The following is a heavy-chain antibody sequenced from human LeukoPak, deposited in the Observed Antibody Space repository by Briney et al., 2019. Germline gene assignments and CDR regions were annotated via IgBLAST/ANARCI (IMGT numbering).Heavy chain of an antibody. J-gene: IGHJ4*02. CDR1: GYTFTGYY. CDR2: INPNSGGT. V-gene: IGHV1-2*04. CDR3: ATLFGAN. Sequence: ASVKVSCKASGYTFTGYYVHWVRQAPGQGLEWMGWINPNSGGTNYAQKFQGWVTMTRDTSISTAYMELSSLRSEDTAVYYCATLFGANWGQGTLVTVSS. D-gene: IGHD3-3*01.